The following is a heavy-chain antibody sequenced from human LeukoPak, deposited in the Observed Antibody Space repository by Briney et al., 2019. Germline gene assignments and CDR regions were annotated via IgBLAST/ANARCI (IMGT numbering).Heavy chain of an antibody. D-gene: IGHD3-16*01. CDR2: IIPIFGTA. CDR3: ARGPYDYVWGSQIGN. J-gene: IGHJ4*02. CDR1: GGTFSSYA. Sequence: SVKVSCKASGGTFSSYAISWVRQAPGQGLEWMGGIIPIFGTANYAQKFQGRVTITADESTSTAYMELSSLRSEDTAVYYCARGPYDYVWGSQIGNWGQGTLVTVSS. V-gene: IGHV1-69*13.